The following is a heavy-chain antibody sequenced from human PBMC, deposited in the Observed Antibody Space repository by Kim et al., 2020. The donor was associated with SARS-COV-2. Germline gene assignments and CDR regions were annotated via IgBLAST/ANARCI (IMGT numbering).Heavy chain of an antibody. CDR3: AKSDQTFYYDSSAKGGSFDV. CDR2: ISGSGGTT. D-gene: IGHD3-22*01. V-gene: IGHV3-23*01. CDR1: GFTFSSYA. J-gene: IGHJ3*01. Sequence: GGSLRLSCAVSGFTFSSYAMSWVRQAPGKGLEWVSVISGSGGTTYYADSVMGRFTISRDNSKNSLYLQMHSLRAEDTAVYYCAKSDQTFYYDSSAKGGSFDVWAKGQWSPSLQ.